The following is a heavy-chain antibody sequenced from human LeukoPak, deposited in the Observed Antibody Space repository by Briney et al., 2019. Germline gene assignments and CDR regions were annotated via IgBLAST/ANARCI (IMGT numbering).Heavy chain of an antibody. J-gene: IGHJ6*02. D-gene: IGHD3-16*01. V-gene: IGHV3-21*01. Sequence: GGSLRLSCAASGFTFSSYSMNWVRQAPGKGLEWVSSISSSSSYIYYADSVKGRFTISRDNAKNSLYLQMNSLRAEDTAVYYCAKDRLVVSFAPNGMDVWGQGTTVTVSS. CDR1: GFTFSSYS. CDR2: ISSSSSYI. CDR3: AKDRLVVSFAPNGMDV.